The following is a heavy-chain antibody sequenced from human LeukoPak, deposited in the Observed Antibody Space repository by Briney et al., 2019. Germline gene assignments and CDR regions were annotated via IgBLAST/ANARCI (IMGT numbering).Heavy chain of an antibody. J-gene: IGHJ4*02. CDR1: GGSIRSSY. CDR3: ARRPYRSSSLVDY. CDR2: IYPSGST. D-gene: IGHD6-6*01. Sequence: PSETLSLTCTVSGGSIRSSYWSWIRQPPGKGLESIGYIYPSGSTNYNPSLKNRVTISVDTSKNQFSLKLSSVTAADTAVYYCARRPYRSSSLVDYWGQGTLVTVSS. V-gene: IGHV4-4*09.